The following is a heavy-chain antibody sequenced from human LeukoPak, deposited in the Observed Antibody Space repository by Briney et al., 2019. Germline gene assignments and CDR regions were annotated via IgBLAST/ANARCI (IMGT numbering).Heavy chain of an antibody. Sequence: GGPLRLSCAASGFTFSEFEMNWVRQAPGKGLEWVSDISSGGTTIFYADSVKGRFTISRDNAKNSLYLQMNSLGDEDTAIYYCTRGLVVWGQGALVTVSS. CDR1: GFTFSEFE. CDR3: TRGLVV. D-gene: IGHD2-2*01. J-gene: IGHJ4*02. V-gene: IGHV3-48*03. CDR2: ISSGGTTI.